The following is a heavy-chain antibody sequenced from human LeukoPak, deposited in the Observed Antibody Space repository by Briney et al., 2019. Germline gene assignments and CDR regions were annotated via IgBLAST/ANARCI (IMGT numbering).Heavy chain of an antibody. Sequence: GGSLRLSCAVSGFTFSSYVMNWVRQAPGKGLEWVSAISGSCGSTYYADSVKGRFTISRDNSKNTLYLQMNSLRAEDTAVYYCAKDRYGDYSFDYWGQRTLVTVSS. J-gene: IGHJ4*02. CDR1: GFTFSSYV. V-gene: IGHV3-23*01. CDR3: AKDRYGDYSFDY. D-gene: IGHD4-17*01. CDR2: ISGSCGST.